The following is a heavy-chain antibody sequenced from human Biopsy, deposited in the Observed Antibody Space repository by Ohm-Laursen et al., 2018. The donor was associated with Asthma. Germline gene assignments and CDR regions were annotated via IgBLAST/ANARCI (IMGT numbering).Heavy chain of an antibody. CDR3: ARQSGQEYGDSIPFDT. CDR2: VSSGGHNK. Sequence: LSLTCAASGFVFSQCGMHWVRQGPGKGLEWVALVSSGGHNKYYEDSVKGRFTISRDNSRNRLYLQINSLTVEDSAVYFCARQSGQEYGDSIPFDTWGQGTKVAVSS. V-gene: IGHV3-30*03. J-gene: IGHJ3*02. D-gene: IGHD3-22*01. CDR1: GFVFSQCG.